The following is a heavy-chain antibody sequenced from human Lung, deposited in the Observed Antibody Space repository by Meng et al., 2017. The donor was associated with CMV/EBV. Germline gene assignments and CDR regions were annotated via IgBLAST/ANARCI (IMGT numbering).Heavy chain of an antibody. CDR2: INPSGGST. CDR1: GYPFSSHY. D-gene: IGHD2-21*01. Sequence: ASXXVSXKASGYPFSSHYIHWVRQAPGQGLEWMGIINPSGGSTAYAQKFQGRVTMTRDTSTTTVYMELSSLRSDDSAVYFCARGRLAHYYSGDYFDYWGQGXLVTVSS. V-gene: IGHV1-46*01. J-gene: IGHJ4*02. CDR3: ARGRLAHYYSGDYFDY.